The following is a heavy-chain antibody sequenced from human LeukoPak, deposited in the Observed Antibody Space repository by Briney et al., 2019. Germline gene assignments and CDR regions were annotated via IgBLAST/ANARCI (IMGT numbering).Heavy chain of an antibody. CDR1: GFTFSSYSMN. Sequence: GSLRLSCAGSGFTFSSYSMNWVRQSPGKGLEWIGNIYSSGNTYYNASLKSRVTMYIDTSKNQFFLKLSSVTAADTAMYYCAKSNGYGLIDYWGQGTLVTVSS. V-gene: IGHV4-59*04. D-gene: IGHD5-12*01. CDR3: AKSNGYGLIDY. CDR2: IYSSGNT. J-gene: IGHJ4*02.